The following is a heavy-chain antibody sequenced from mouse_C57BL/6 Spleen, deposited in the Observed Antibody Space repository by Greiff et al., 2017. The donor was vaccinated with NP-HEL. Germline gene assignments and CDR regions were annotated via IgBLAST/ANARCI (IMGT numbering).Heavy chain of an antibody. CDR1: GYSITSGYY. CDR2: ISYDGSN. V-gene: IGHV3-6*01. J-gene: IGHJ2*01. D-gene: IGHD1-1*01. Sequence: VQLQQSGPGLVKPSQSLSLTCSVTGYSITSGYYWNWIRQFPGNKLEWMGYISYDGSNNYNPSLKNRISITRDTSKNQFFLKLNSVTTEDTATYYCARDGYGSSYDYWGQGTTLTVSS. CDR3: ARDGYGSSYDY.